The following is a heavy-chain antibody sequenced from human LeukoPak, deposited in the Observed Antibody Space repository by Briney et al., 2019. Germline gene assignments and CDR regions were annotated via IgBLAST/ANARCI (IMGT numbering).Heavy chain of an antibody. V-gene: IGHV4-38-2*02. Sequence: SETLSLTCTVSGYSITSGYYWGWIRQPPGKGLAWIGSIYHSGSTFYNPSLKSRVTISVDTPKNQFSLKLSSVTAADTAVYYCARDQDYYGSGSYGPDYWGQGTLVTVSS. D-gene: IGHD3-10*01. J-gene: IGHJ4*02. CDR3: ARDQDYYGSGSYGPDY. CDR1: GYSITSGYY. CDR2: IYHSGST.